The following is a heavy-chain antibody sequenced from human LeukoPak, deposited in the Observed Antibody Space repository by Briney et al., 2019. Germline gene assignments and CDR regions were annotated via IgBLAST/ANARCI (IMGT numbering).Heavy chain of an antibody. V-gene: IGHV4-59*12. CDR1: GGSISGYS. D-gene: IGHD6-13*01. Sequence: PSETLSLTCSVPGGSISGYSWNWIRQTPGKGLEWIGNVSYIGSTSYNPSFKSRITISIDTSKNQFYLKLSSVTAADTAVYYCARAGSSSRPAYFDYWGQGTLVTVSS. J-gene: IGHJ4*02. CDR2: VSYIGST. CDR3: ARAGSSSRPAYFDY.